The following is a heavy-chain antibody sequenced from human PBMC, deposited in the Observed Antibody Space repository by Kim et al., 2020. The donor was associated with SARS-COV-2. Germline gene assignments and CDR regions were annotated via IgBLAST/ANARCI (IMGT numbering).Heavy chain of an antibody. V-gene: IGHV5-10-1*01. J-gene: IGHJ6*02. D-gene: IGHD6-6*01. Sequence: GESLKISCKGSGYSFTSYWISWVRQMPGKGLEWMGRIDPSDSYTNYSPSFQGHVTISADKSISTAYLQWSSLKASDTAMYYCARAYSSSALTYYYYYGMDVWGQGTTVTVSS. CDR1: GYSFTSYW. CDR2: IDPSDSYT. CDR3: ARAYSSSALTYYYYYGMDV.